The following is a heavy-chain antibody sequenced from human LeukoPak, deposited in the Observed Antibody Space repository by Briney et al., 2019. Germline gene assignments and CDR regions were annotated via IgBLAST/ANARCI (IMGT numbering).Heavy chain of an antibody. CDR3: ARGTDYSNYEADI. Sequence: SVTVSCKASGGTFSSYAISWVRQAPGQGLEWMGGIIPIFGTANYAQKFQGRVTITADESTSTAYMELSSLRSEDTAVYYCARGTDYSNYEADIWGQGTMVTVSS. CDR1: GGTFSSYA. CDR2: IIPIFGTA. V-gene: IGHV1-69*13. J-gene: IGHJ3*02. D-gene: IGHD4-11*01.